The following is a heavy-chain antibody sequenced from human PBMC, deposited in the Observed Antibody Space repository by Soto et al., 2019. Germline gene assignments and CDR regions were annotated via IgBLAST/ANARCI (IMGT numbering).Heavy chain of an antibody. CDR3: ARKHYSGLDF. CDR2: VNYYGGT. V-gene: IGHV4-34*01. Sequence: QVQLQQWGAGLLKPSETLSLTCGVYDESFSRHSWTWIRQPPGMGMEWIGEVNYYGGTVYSPSLRSRVTISIDTSKNQVSLKVTSVTAADTAKYYCARKHYSGLDFWGQGTPVTVSS. CDR1: DESFSRHS. J-gene: IGHJ4*02. D-gene: IGHD2-15*01.